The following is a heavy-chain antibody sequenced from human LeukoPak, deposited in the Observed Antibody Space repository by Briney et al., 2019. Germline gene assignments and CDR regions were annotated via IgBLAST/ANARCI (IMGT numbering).Heavy chain of an antibody. CDR1: GFTLSTYG. V-gene: IGHV3-30*02. Sequence: GGSLRLSCVASGFTLSTYGMHWVRQAPGKGLEWVAFIRYDGSDKFYGDSVKGRFTTSRDNSKNALYLQMSRLRVEDTAVYYCAKDLDCSGGTCHKAFDCWGQGTLVTVSS. CDR3: AKDLDCSGGTCHKAFDC. D-gene: IGHD2-15*01. J-gene: IGHJ4*02. CDR2: IRYDGSDK.